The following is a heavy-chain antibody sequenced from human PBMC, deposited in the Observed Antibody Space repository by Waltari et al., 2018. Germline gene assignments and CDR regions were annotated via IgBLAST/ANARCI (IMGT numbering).Heavy chain of an antibody. CDR3: ARKVTETYYYYYYMDV. V-gene: IGHV4-34*01. Sequence: QVQLQQWGAGLLKSSETLSLTCAVYRGSFSGYYWGWIRQPPGKGLEWIGEINHSGSTNNNPSLTRRVTISVDTSKKQFSLKLSSVTAADSAVYFCARKVTETYYYYYYMDVWGKGTTVTIPS. D-gene: IGHD1-20*01. CDR2: INHSGST. CDR1: RGSFSGYY. J-gene: IGHJ6*03.